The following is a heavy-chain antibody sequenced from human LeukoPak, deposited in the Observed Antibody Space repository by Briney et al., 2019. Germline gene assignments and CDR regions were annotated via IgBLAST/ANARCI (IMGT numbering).Heavy chain of an antibody. V-gene: IGHV3-7*01. CDR1: GFTFSTYW. D-gene: IGHD2-2*02. CDR3: ARRLYCSGTNCYTGPDAFDI. CDR2: IKQDGSEK. J-gene: IGHJ3*02. Sequence: PGGSLRLSCAASGFTFSTYWMSWVRQAPGKGLEWVVNIKQDGSEKYYVDSVKGRFTISRDNAKNSLYLQMNNLRVEDTAVYYCARRLYCSGTNCYTGPDAFDIWGQGTMVTVSS.